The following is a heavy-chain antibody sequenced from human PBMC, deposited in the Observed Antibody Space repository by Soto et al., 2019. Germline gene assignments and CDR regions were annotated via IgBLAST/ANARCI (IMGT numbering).Heavy chain of an antibody. Sequence: PGGSLRLSCAASGFTFSSYGMHWVRQAPGKRLEWVAVLWYDGSNKYYADSVKGRFTISRDNSKNTLYLQMNSLRAEDTAVYYCVRDFGMATTPYYYFGMDVWGQGTAVTVFS. J-gene: IGHJ6*02. CDR3: VRDFGMATTPYYYFGMDV. CDR2: LWYDGSNK. V-gene: IGHV3-33*01. CDR1: GFTFSSYG. D-gene: IGHD5-12*01.